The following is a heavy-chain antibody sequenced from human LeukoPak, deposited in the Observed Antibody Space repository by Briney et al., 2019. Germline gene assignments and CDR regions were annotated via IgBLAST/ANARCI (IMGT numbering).Heavy chain of an antibody. Sequence: PSETLSLTCTVSGGSISSSSYYWGWIRQPPGKGLEWIGSIYYSGSTYYNPSLKSRVTISVDTSKNQFSLKLSSVTAADTAVYYCARTSSKPVNAQALFDPWGQGTLVTVSS. CDR2: IYYSGST. J-gene: IGHJ5*02. CDR3: ARTSSKPVNAQALFDP. D-gene: IGHD2-2*01. CDR1: GGSISSSSYY. V-gene: IGHV4-39*01.